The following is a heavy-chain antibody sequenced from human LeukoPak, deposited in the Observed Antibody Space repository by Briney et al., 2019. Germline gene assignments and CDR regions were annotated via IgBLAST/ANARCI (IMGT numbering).Heavy chain of an antibody. J-gene: IGHJ6*03. CDR1: GYTFGSYE. CDR3: ARRVGYYYYMDV. CDR2: MNSNTGNT. V-gene: IGHV1-8*01. Sequence: ASVKVSCKASGYTFGSYEINWVRQATGQGPEWMGWMNSNTGNTGYAQKFQGRVTMTRNTSITTAYMELSSLRSGDTAVYYCARRVGYYYYMDVWGKGTTVTVSS.